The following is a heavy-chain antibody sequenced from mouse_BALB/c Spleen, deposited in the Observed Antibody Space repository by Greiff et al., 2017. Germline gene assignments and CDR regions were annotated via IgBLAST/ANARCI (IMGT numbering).Heavy chain of an antibody. V-gene: IGHV2-6-7*01. CDR2: IWGDGST. D-gene: IGHD1-2*01. Sequence: VHLVESGPGLVAPSQSLSITCTVSGFSLTGYGVNWVRQPPGKGLEWLGMIWGDGSTDYNSALKSRLSISKDNSKSQVFLKMNSLQTDDTARYYCARRGLLRPPWYFDVWGAGTTVTVSS. J-gene: IGHJ1*01. CDR3: ARRGLLRPPWYFDV. CDR1: GFSLTGYG.